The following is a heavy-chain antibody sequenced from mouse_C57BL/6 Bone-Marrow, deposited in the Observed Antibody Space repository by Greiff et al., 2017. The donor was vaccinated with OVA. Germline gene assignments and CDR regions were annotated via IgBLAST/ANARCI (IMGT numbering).Heavy chain of an antibody. J-gene: IGHJ2*01. V-gene: IGHV5-6*01. CDR1: GFTFSSYG. Sequence: EVKLVESGGDLVKPGGSLKLSCAASGFTFSSYGMSWVRQTPDKRLEWVATLSSGGSYTYYPDSVKGRFTISRDNAKNTLYLQMSSLKSEDTAMYCWSRHGDYGRFFDYWCQGTTLTVSS. CDR2: LSSGGSYT. D-gene: IGHD1-1*01. CDR3: SRHGDYGRFFDY.